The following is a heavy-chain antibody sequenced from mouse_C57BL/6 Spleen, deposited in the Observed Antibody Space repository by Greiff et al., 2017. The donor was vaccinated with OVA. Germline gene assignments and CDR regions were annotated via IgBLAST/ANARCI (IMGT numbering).Heavy chain of an antibody. CDR1: GYTFTSYW. J-gene: IGHJ2*01. CDR3: AIGYAYYYGSRDY. Sequence: QVQLQQPGAELVKPGASVKVSCKASGYTFTSYWMHWVKQRPGQGLEWIGRIHPSDSDTNYNQKFKGKATLTVDKSSSTAYMQLSSLPSEDSAVFYCAIGYAYYYGSRDYWGQGTTLTVSS. V-gene: IGHV1-74*01. D-gene: IGHD1-1*01. CDR2: IHPSDSDT.